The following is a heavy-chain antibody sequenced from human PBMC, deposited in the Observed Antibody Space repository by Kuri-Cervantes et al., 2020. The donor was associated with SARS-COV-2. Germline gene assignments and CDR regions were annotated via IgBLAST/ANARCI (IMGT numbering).Heavy chain of an antibody. D-gene: IGHD2/OR15-2a*01. Sequence: GESLKISCAASGFTVSSNEMSWVRQAPGKGLEWVAVISYDGSNKYYADSVKGRFTISRDNSKNTLYLQMNSLRAEDTAVYYCANSFYDTSSAPRLDYWGQGTLVTVSS. CDR3: ANSFYDTSSAPRLDY. V-gene: IGHV3-30-3*01. J-gene: IGHJ4*02. CDR2: ISYDGSNK. CDR1: GFTVSSNE.